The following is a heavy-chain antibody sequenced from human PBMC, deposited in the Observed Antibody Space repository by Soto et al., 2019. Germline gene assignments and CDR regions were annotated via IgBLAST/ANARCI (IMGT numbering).Heavy chain of an antibody. CDR1: FTSFD. V-gene: IGHV1-8*01. CDR2: MNPNSGDT. D-gene: IGHD6-19*01. Sequence: QVQLVQSGAEVKKPGASVKVSCAFTSFDINWVRQAAGQGLEWMAWMNPNSGDTRYAQKLQGRVTMTRDTAKFTAYREWNNLRSEDTAVYSGARGRGSSAWQFSYSYMDVWAQGTTVPVSS. J-gene: IGHJ6*03. CDR3: ARGRGSSAWQFSYSYMDV.